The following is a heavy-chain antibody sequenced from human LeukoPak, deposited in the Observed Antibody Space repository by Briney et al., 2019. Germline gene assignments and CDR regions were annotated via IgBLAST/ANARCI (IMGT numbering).Heavy chain of an antibody. Sequence: PGGSLRLSCAASGFSFNAYWMAWVRQAPGTGLEWVANINPAGSETFHVDPVKGRFSISRDHAKNLVYLLMNSVRAEDAGLYFCATFGLVAALHLWGQGSLLTVCS. CDR1: GFSFNAYW. D-gene: IGHD5-12*01. V-gene: IGHV3-7*01. J-gene: IGHJ4*02. CDR3: ATFGLVAALHL. CDR2: INPAGSET.